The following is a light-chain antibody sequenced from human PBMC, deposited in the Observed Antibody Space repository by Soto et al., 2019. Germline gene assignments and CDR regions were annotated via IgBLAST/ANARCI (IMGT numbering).Light chain of an antibody. Sequence: EIVLTQSPGTLSLSPGERATLSCRASQSVSGNFLAWYQEKPGQAPRLLIYGVSTRAAGIPARFSGSGSETEFTLTIGSLQSDDFAVYYCQQYFDWPRWTFGQGTKVDIK. CDR2: GVS. J-gene: IGKJ1*01. CDR3: QQYFDWPRWT. CDR1: QSVSGNF. V-gene: IGKV3D-15*01.